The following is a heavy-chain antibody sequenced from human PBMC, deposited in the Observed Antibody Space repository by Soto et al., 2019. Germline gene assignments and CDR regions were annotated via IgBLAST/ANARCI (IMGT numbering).Heavy chain of an antibody. J-gene: IGHJ3*02. D-gene: IGHD1-26*01. CDR3: ARDPTLVGATWGAPDAFDI. CDR2: INAGNGNT. CDR1: GFTFTSYA. V-gene: IGHV1-3*01. Sequence: ASVKVCGDSSGFTFTSYAMHWVRRAPGQRLECMGWINAGNGNTKYSQKFQGRVTITRDTSASTAYMELSSLRSEDTAVYYCARDPTLVGATWGAPDAFDIWGQGTMVTVS.